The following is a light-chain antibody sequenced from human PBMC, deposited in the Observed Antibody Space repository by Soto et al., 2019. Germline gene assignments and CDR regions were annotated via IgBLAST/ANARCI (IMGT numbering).Light chain of an antibody. CDR2: DIT. Sequence: QSALTQPRSVSGSPGQSVTISCTGTSSDVGRFEYVSWYQQHPGEAPKVVVYDITKRPSGVPDRFSGSKSGNTASLTISGLQAEDEADYYCQSYDINLSVRVFGGGTKVTV. J-gene: IGLJ3*02. V-gene: IGLV2-11*01. CDR3: QSYDINLSVRV. CDR1: SSDVGRFEY.